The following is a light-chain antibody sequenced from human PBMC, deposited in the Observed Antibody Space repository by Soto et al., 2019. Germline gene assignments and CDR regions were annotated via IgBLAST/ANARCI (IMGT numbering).Light chain of an antibody. J-gene: IGKJ2*01. CDR3: QHSGSSSPYT. V-gene: IGKV3-20*01. Sequence: EIGVTQSPGTLSLSPWDEATLSCMASQSISSKFLAWDQQKRGQAPRLLIYSASRKATGIPDRFSGGGSGTDFTLPISRLEPEDFAVYYCQHSGSSSPYTFDQGPKPDI. CDR1: QSISSKF. CDR2: SAS.